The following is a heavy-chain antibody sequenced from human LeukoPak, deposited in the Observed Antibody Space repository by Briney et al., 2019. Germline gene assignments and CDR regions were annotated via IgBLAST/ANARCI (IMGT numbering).Heavy chain of an antibody. CDR1: GGSISSYY. D-gene: IGHD3-10*01. CDR3: ARDLAFGSGSYYTLGYMDV. Sequence: PSETLSLTCTVSGGSISSYYWSWIRQPPGKGLEWIGYIYYSGSTNYNPSLKSRVTISVDTSKNQFSLKLSSVTAADTAVYYCARDLAFGSGSYYTLGYMDVWGKGTTVTVSS. V-gene: IGHV4-59*01. J-gene: IGHJ6*03. CDR2: IYYSGST.